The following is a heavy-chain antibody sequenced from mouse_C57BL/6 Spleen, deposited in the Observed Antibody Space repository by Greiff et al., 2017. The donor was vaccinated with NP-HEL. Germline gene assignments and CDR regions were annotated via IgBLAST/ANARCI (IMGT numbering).Heavy chain of an antibody. J-gene: IGHJ4*01. D-gene: IGHD1-1*01. CDR3: AHYYRSSYDYDAMDY. CDR2: INPSSGYT. CDR1: GYTFTSYW. Sequence: QVQLKQSGAELAKPGASVKLSCKASGYTFTSYWMHWVKQRPGQGLEWIGYINPSSGYTKYNQKFKDKATLTADKSSSTAYMQLSSLTYEDSAVYYCAHYYRSSYDYDAMDYWGQGTSVTVSS. V-gene: IGHV1-7*01.